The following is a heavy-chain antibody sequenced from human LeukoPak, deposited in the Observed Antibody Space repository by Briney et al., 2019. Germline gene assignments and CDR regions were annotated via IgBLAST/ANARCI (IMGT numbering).Heavy chain of an antibody. CDR3: AKGYYYDSSGPIDY. CDR1: GFTVSSNS. CDR2: IHSGGNT. J-gene: IGHJ4*02. Sequence: GGSLRLSCTVSGFTVSSNSMSWVRQAPGKGLEWVSFIHSGGNTHYSDSVKGRFTISRDNAKNSLYLQMNSLRAEDMALYYCAKGYYYDSSGPIDYWGQGTLVTVSS. V-gene: IGHV3-53*05. D-gene: IGHD3-22*01.